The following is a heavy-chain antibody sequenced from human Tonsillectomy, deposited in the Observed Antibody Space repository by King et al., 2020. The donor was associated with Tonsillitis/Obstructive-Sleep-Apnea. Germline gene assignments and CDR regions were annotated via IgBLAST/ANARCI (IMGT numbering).Heavy chain of an antibody. D-gene: IGHD2-2*01. CDR1: GGTFSSYA. V-gene: IGHV1-69*12. CDR3: SGCYVPYYYYMDV. CDR2: IIPIFGSA. J-gene: IGHJ6*03. Sequence: QLVQSGAEVKKPGSSVKVSCKASGGTFSSYAISWVRQAPGQGLEWMGGIIPIFGSANYAQKFQGRVTITADESTSTAYMELSSLRSEETAVYYCSGCYVPYYYYMDVWGKGTTVTVSS.